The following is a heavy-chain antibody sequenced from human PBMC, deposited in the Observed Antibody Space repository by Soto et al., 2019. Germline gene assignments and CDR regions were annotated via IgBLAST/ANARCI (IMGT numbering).Heavy chain of an antibody. V-gene: IGHV4-34*01. J-gene: IGHJ4*02. CDR2: INHSGST. CDR3: ARAIHRPILDS. CDR1: GGSFSGYD. D-gene: IGHD2-15*01. Sequence: SETLSLTCAVYGGSFSGYDWTWIRQPPGTGLEWIGEINHSGSTNYNPSLKSRVTISVDTSKNQFSLKLSSVTAADTAVYYCARAIHRPILDSWGKGAVVTVSS.